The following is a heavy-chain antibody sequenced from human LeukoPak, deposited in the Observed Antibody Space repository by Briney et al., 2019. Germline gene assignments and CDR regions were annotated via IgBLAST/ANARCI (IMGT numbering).Heavy chain of an antibody. D-gene: IGHD2-21*01. CDR3: ASIGVVEDAFDI. J-gene: IGHJ3*02. V-gene: IGHV3-48*03. Sequence: GGSLTLSCAASGFTSSSYEMNWVRQAPGEGLEWVSYISMSGSNIYYAVSVKGRLTLSRDNAKNSLYLQMNSLRAEDTAVYYCASIGVVEDAFDIWGQGTMVTVSS. CDR2: ISMSGSNI. CDR1: GFTSSSYE.